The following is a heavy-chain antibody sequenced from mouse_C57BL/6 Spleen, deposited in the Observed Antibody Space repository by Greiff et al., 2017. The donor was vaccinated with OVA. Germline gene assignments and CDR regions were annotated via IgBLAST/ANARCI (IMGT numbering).Heavy chain of an antibody. D-gene: IGHD2-3*01. J-gene: IGHJ3*01. CDR1: GYTFTSYW. V-gene: IGHV1-74*01. Sequence: QVQLQQPGAELVKPGASVKVSCKASGYTFTSYWMHWVKQRPGQGLEWIGRIHPSDSDTNYNQKFKGKATLTVDKSSSTAYMQLSSLTSEDSEVYYCAISDGYYWFAYWGQGTLVTVSA. CDR2: IHPSDSDT. CDR3: AISDGYYWFAY.